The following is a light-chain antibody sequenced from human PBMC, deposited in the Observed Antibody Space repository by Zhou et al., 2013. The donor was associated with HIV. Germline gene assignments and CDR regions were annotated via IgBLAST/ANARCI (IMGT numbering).Light chain of an antibody. CDR2: EAS. Sequence: DIVMTQTPPSLSVTPGQPASIFCKSSHSLLHTDGRAYLYWYLQRPGQSPQLLIYEASSRFSGVPDRFSGSGSGTDFTLKISRVEAEDVGTYYCMQGLHTWTFGQGTKVEIK. CDR1: HSLLHTDGRAY. J-gene: IGKJ1*01. V-gene: IGKV2-29*03. CDR3: MQGLHTWT.